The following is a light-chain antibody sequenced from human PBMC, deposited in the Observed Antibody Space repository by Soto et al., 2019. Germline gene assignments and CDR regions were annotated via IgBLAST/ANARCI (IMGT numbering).Light chain of an antibody. Sequence: DIQMTQSPSSLSASVGERVTITCRASQSISSYLNWYQQKPGKAPKFLIYAASSLQSGVPSRFSGSGVGTDFTLTISSLQPEDFATYYCQQSYRTPYTFGQGTKVDIK. CDR1: QSISSY. V-gene: IGKV1-39*01. CDR3: QQSYRTPYT. J-gene: IGKJ2*01. CDR2: AAS.